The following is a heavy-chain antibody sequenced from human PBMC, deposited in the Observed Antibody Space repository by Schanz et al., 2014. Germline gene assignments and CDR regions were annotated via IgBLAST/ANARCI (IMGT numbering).Heavy chain of an antibody. J-gene: IGHJ3*02. CDR2: IISIFGIA. D-gene: IGHD6-6*01. Sequence: QVQLVQSGAEVKKPGSSVKVSCKASGGTFSSYAISWVRQAPGQGLEWMGRIISIFGIAHYAQKFQGRVTITADKSTSTAYMELSSRISEDTAVFYGASHGVSNSASFDAFEIWGQGTMVTVSS. CDR3: ASHGVSNSASFDAFEI. CDR1: GGTFSSYA. V-gene: IGHV1-69*04.